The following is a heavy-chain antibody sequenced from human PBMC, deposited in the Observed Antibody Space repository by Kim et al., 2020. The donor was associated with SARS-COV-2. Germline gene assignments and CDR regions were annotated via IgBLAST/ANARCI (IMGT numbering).Heavy chain of an antibody. V-gene: IGHV3-48*03. D-gene: IGHD5-18*01. CDR3: ARGIQLWSTGLRHY. J-gene: IGHJ4*02. Sequence: AGSVKGRFTIARDNAKNSLYLQMNSLRAEDTAVYYCARGIQLWSTGLRHYWGQGTLVTVSS.